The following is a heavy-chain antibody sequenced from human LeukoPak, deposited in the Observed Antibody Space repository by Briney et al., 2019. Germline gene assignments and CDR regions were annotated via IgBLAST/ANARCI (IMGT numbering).Heavy chain of an antibody. J-gene: IGHJ4*02. CDR2: INHIGST. V-gene: IGHV4-34*01. CDR1: GGSFSGYY. CDR3: ARGRAFPY. Sequence: SETLSLTCAVYGGSFSGYYWSWIRQPPGKGLEWIGEINHIGSTNYNPSLKSRVTISVDTSKNQFSLKLSSVTAADTAVYYCARGRAFPYWGQGTLVTVSS.